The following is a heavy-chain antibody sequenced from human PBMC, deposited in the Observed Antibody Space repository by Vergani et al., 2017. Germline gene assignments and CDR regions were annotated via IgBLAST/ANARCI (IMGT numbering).Heavy chain of an antibody. Sequence: EVQLVQSGAEVNKPGATMKIPCKVSGYTFTDNYMHWVKQAPGKGLEWMGLVDPEDGETIYAEKFKGRVTIAADTSTDTAHLELSSLRSEETAVYYCATPQTVPTGGMEVWGQGTTVIVSS. CDR3: ATPQTVPTGGMEV. V-gene: IGHV1-69-2*01. D-gene: IGHD4/OR15-4a*01. J-gene: IGHJ6*02. CDR2: VDPEDGET. CDR1: GYTFTDNY.